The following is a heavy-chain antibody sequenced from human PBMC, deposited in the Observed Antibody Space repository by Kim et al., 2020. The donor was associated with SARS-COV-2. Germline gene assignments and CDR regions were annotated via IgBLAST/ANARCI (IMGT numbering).Heavy chain of an antibody. CDR1: GGSVSSGGYY. Sequence: SETLSLTCTVSGGSVSSGGYYWSWIRQSPAKGLEWVGYISDSGKTHYNPSLRSRAIISIDTPKNQFSLRLSSVTAADTARYYCARVGEISYGTEKWPLDFFDFWGQGTLVSVSS. CDR2: ISDSGKT. CDR3: ARVGEISYGTEKWPLDFFDF. D-gene: IGHD3-16*01. V-gene: IGHV4-31*03. J-gene: IGHJ4*02.